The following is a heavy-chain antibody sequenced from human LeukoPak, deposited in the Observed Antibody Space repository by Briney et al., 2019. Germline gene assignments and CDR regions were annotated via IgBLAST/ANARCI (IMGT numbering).Heavy chain of an antibody. J-gene: IGHJ4*02. CDR1: GGTFSSYA. CDR2: IIPIFGTE. Sequence: GASVKVSCKASGGTFSSYAMSWVRQAPGRGLEWMGGIIPIFGTENYAQKVQGRVTITADESTSTAYMELSSLRSEDTAVYYCARARGYSYGLIDYWGQGTLVTVYS. D-gene: IGHD5-18*01. CDR3: ARARGYSYGLIDY. V-gene: IGHV1-69*13.